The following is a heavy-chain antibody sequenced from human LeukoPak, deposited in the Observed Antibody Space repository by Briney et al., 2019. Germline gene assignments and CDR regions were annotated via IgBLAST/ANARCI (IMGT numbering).Heavy chain of an antibody. CDR1: GGSISSSSYY. D-gene: IGHD6-13*01. Sequence: SETLSLTCTVSGGSISSSSYYWGWIRQPPGKGLEWIGSIYYSGSTYYNPSLKSRVTISVDTSKNQFSLKLSSVTAADTAVYYCARGFQQLDYYYYYGMDVWGQGTTVTVSS. CDR2: IYYSGST. V-gene: IGHV4-39*07. CDR3: ARGFQQLDYYYYYGMDV. J-gene: IGHJ6*02.